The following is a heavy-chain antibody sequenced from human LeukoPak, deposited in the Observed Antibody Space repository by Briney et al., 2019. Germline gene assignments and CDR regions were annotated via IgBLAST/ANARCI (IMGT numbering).Heavy chain of an antibody. Sequence: PGGSLRLSCAASGFTFSSYAMSWVRQAAGKGLEWVSAMSGSGGSTYYADSVKGRFTISRDNSKDTLYLQMNSLRAEDTAVYYCAKDHGDYDFWSGYYPDVGYYYYYYGMDVWGQGTTVTVSS. CDR1: GFTFSSYA. J-gene: IGHJ6*02. V-gene: IGHV3-23*01. D-gene: IGHD3-3*01. CDR2: MSGSGGST. CDR3: AKDHGDYDFWSGYYPDVGYYYYYYGMDV.